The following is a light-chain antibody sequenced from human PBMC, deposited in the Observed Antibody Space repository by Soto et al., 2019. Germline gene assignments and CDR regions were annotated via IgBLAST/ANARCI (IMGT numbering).Light chain of an antibody. CDR1: QSVSSN. J-gene: IGKJ4*01. CDR3: QQYNNWPGT. CDR2: GAS. Sequence: TLSVSPGERATLSCRASQSVSSNLAWFQQKPGQAPRLLIYGASTRATGIPARFSGSGSGTEFTLTISSLQSEDFAVYYCQQYNNWPGTLGGGTKVDNK. V-gene: IGKV3-15*01.